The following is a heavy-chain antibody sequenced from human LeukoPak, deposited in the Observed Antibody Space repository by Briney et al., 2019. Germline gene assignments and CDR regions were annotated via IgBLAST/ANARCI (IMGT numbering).Heavy chain of an antibody. J-gene: IGHJ5*02. CDR3: ARTTPSYGSGSYYPDP. Sequence: SETLSLTCAVYDGSVSGYYWSWIRQPPGKGLEWIGEINHSGSTNYNPSLKSRVTISVDTSKNQFSLKLSSVTAADTAVYYCARTTPSYGSGSYYPDPWGQGTLVTVSS. V-gene: IGHV4-34*01. D-gene: IGHD3-10*01. CDR1: DGSVSGYY. CDR2: INHSGST.